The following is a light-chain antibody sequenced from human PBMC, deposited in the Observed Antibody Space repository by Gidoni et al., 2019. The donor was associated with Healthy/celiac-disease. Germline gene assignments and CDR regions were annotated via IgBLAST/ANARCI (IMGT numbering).Light chain of an antibody. J-gene: IGKJ1*01. CDR1: QSVSSSY. V-gene: IGKV3-20*01. CDR3: QQYGSSPLWT. Sequence: EIVLTQSPGNLSLSPGERATLSCRASQSVSSSYLAWYQQKPGQAPRLLIYGASSRATGIPDRFSGSGSGTDFTLTISRLEPEDFAVYYCQQYGSSPLWTFXXXTKVEIK. CDR2: GAS.